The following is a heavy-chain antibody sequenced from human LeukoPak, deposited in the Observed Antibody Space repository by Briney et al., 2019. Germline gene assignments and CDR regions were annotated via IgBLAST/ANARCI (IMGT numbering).Heavy chain of an antibody. D-gene: IGHD6-13*01. CDR3: ARVGGSPIAAADR. CDR2: IYYSGST. V-gene: IGHV4-38-2*02. J-gene: IGHJ5*02. CDR1: GYSISSGYY. Sequence: KPSETLSLTCTVSGYSISSGYYWGWIRQPPGKGLEWIGSIYYSGSTYYNPSLKSRVTISVDTSKNQFSLKLSSVTAADTAVYYCARVGGSPIAAADRWGQGTLVTVSS.